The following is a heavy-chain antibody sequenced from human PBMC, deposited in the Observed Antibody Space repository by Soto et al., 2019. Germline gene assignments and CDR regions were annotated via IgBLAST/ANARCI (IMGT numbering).Heavy chain of an antibody. V-gene: IGHV1-18*04. Sequence: GASVKVSCKASGYTFTSYGINWVRQAPGQGLEWMGWISGYDGSTSYAHKYQGRVTMTTDTSTSTVYMELRSLKSDDTAVYYCARRTVRGSHSPFDYWGQGTLVTVSS. D-gene: IGHD3-16*01. CDR1: GYTFTSYG. CDR2: ISGYDGST. J-gene: IGHJ4*02. CDR3: ARRTVRGSHSPFDY.